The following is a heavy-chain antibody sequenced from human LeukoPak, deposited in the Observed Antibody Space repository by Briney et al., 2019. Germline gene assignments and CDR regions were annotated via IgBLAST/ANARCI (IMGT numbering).Heavy chain of an antibody. D-gene: IGHD3-22*01. CDR2: IRYDGSNK. CDR3: AKDKVYYDSSGYYFDY. Sequence: GGSLRLSCAASGFTFSSYAMHWVRQAPGKGLEWVAFIRYDGSNKYYADSVKGRFTISRDNSKNTLYLQMNSLRAEDTAVYYCAKDKVYYDSSGYYFDYWGQGTLVTVSS. CDR1: GFTFSSYA. J-gene: IGHJ4*02. V-gene: IGHV3-30*02.